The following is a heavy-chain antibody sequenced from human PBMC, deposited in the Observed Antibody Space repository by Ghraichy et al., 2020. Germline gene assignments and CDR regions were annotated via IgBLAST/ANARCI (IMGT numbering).Heavy chain of an antibody. J-gene: IGHJ3*02. CDR3: AKRRVSGSYHYHDAFDI. V-gene: IGHV1-18*01. CDR2: ISAYNGNT. D-gene: IGHD1-26*01. Sequence: ASVKVSCKASGYTFTSYGISWVRQAPGQGLEWMGWISAYNGNTNYAQKLQGRVTMTTDTSTSTAYMELRSLRSDDTAVYYCAKRRVSGSYHYHDAFDIWGQGTMVTVSS. CDR1: GYTFTSYG.